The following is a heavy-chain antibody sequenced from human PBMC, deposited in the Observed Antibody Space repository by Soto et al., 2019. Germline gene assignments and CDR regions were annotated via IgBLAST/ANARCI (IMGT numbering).Heavy chain of an antibody. CDR3: AREDRDRETGLVPATIDGMDV. Sequence: QVQLVQSGAEVKKPGSSVKVSCKASGGTFSRYSITWVRQAPGHGLEWIGRIIPIFGIASYAQKFQGIVTITADDSTSTDYMELSRVRSDDTAVYYCAREDRDRETGLVPATIDGMDVWGQGTTVTVSS. D-gene: IGHD2-2*01. CDR1: GGTFSRYS. CDR2: IIPIFGIA. J-gene: IGHJ6*02. V-gene: IGHV1-69*08.